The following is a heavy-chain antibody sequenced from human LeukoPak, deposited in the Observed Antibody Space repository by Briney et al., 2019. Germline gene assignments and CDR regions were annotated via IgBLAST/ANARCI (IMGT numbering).Heavy chain of an antibody. CDR1: GGSISNYY. J-gene: IGHJ4*02. CDR2: IYYSGST. D-gene: IGHD5-24*01. V-gene: IGHV4-59*01. CDR3: ARVGGYNSPPIL. Sequence: PSETLSLTCTVSGGSISNYYWSWIRQPPGKGLKWIGYIYYSGSTNYNASLKSRVTISVDTSKNQFSLKLSSVTAADTAVYYCARVGGYNSPPILRGQGSLVTVSS.